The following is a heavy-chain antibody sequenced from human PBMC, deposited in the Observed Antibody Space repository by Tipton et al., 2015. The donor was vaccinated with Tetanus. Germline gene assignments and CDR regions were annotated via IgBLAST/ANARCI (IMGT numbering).Heavy chain of an antibody. V-gene: IGHV4-39*02. D-gene: IGHD5/OR15-5a*01. Sequence: TLSLTCIVSGGSMSSGGHYGAWVRQSPGQGLEWIGSLTYSGRTYYNPSLKSRVTMAADTSRKDFSVRLRSVTAADTAVYFCARLREVVSRSGWAFDHWGQGILVTVSS. CDR2: LTYSGRT. CDR1: GGSMSSGGHY. J-gene: IGHJ5*02. CDR3: ARLREVVSRSGWAFDH.